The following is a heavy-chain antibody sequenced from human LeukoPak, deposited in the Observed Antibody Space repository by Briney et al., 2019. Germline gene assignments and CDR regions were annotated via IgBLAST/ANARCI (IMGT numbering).Heavy chain of an antibody. CDR1: GGSFSGYY. Sequence: PSETLSLTCAVYGGSFSGYYWSWIRQPPGKGLEWIGEINHSGSTNYNPSLKSRVTISVDTSKNQFSLKLSSVTAADTAVYYCARRTYYYGSGSYINWGQGTLVTVSS. CDR2: INHSGST. D-gene: IGHD3-10*01. CDR3: ARRTYYYGSGSYIN. J-gene: IGHJ4*02. V-gene: IGHV4-34*01.